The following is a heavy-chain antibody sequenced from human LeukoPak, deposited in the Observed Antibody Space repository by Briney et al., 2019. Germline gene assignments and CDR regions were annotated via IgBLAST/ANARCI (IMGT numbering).Heavy chain of an antibody. V-gene: IGHV2-5*01. CDR2: IYWNDDK. D-gene: IGHD3-9*01. Sequence: SGPNLVNPTQTLTLTCTFSGFSLSTSGVGVGWIRQPPGKALEWLALIYWNDDKRYSPSPKSRLTITKDTSKNQVVLTMTNMDPVDTATYYWQHRRYDILTGYLNYFDYWGQGTLVTVSS. CDR1: GFSLSTSGVG. CDR3: QHRRYDILTGYLNYFDY. J-gene: IGHJ4*02.